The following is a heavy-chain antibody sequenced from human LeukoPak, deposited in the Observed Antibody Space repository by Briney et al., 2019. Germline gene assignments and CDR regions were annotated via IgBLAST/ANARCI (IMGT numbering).Heavy chain of an antibody. CDR1: GGSISSYY. V-gene: IGHV4-59*01. J-gene: IGHJ4*02. CDR2: IYYSGTT. D-gene: IGHD6-13*01. Sequence: PSETLSLTCTVSGGSISSYYWSWIRQPPGKGLEWIGYIYYSGTTNYDPSLKSRVTISVDTSKNQFSLKLSSVTAADTAVYYCARGVYIAAARYGYWGQGTLVTASS. CDR3: ARGVYIAAARYGY.